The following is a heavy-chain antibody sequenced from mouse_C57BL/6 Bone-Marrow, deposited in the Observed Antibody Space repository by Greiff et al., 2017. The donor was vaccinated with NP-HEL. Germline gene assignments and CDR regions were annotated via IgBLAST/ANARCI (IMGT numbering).Heavy chain of an antibody. D-gene: IGHD2-5*01. CDR2: ISNGGGST. CDR1: GFTFSDYY. CDR3: ARPYYSNYVPYYFDV. J-gene: IGHJ1*03. V-gene: IGHV5-12*01. Sequence: DVKLVESGGGLVQPGGSLKLSCAASGFTFSDYYMYWVRQTPEKRLEWVAYISNGGGSTYYPDTVKGRFTISRDNAKNTLYLQMSRLKSEDTAMYYCARPYYSNYVPYYFDVWGTGTTVTVSS.